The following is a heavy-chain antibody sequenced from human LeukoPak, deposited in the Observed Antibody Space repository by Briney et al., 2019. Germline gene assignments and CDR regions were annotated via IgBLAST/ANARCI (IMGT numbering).Heavy chain of an antibody. CDR3: ARVPSYMDV. Sequence: GGSLRLSCAASGFNFNYYAMNWVRQAPGEGLEWVSYTSSTGTTHYADSVKGRFTISRDNAENSLYLQMNSLIAEDTAVYYCARVPSYMDVWGKGTTVTVSS. CDR2: TSSTGTT. V-gene: IGHV3-69-1*01. CDR1: GFNFNYYA. J-gene: IGHJ6*03.